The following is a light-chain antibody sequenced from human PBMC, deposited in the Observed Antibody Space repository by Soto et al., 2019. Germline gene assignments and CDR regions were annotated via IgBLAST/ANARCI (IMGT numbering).Light chain of an antibody. Sequence: QSALTQPPSVSGSLGQSVTISCTGTSSDVGSYNRVSWYQQFPGTAPKLMIYEVSNRPSGVPDRFSGSKSGNTASLTISGLQAEDEADYYCSSYTSSSTWVFGGGTKLTV. CDR2: EVS. CDR1: SSDVGSYNR. CDR3: SSYTSSSTWV. J-gene: IGLJ3*02. V-gene: IGLV2-18*02.